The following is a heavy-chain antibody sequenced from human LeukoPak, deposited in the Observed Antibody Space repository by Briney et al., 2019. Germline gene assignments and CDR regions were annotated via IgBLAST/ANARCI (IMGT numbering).Heavy chain of an antibody. Sequence: SETLSLTCTVSGGSISSGSYYWSWIRQPAGKGLEWIGSIYYSGSTYYNPSLKSRVTISVDTSKNQFSLKLSSVTAADTAVYYCAKDAARIAADYYYVDVWGKGTTVTISS. D-gene: IGHD6-13*01. CDR1: GGSISSGSYY. V-gene: IGHV4-39*07. J-gene: IGHJ6*03. CDR2: IYYSGST. CDR3: AKDAARIAADYYYVDV.